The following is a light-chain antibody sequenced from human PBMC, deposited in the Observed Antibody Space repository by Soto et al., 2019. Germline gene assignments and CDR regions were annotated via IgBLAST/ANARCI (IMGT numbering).Light chain of an antibody. Sequence: HSVLPQPRSVSGSPGQSVTISCTGTSSDVGGYYYVSWYQQHPGKAPKLMIYDVNKRPSGVPDRFSASKSGITASLTISGLQAEDEADYYCCSYAGTYAFYVFGTGTKVTVL. CDR3: CSYAGTYAFYV. V-gene: IGLV2-11*01. CDR2: DVN. J-gene: IGLJ1*01. CDR1: SSDVGGYYY.